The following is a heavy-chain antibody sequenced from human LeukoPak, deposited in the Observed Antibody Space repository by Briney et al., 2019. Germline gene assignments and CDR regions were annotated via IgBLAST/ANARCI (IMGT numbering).Heavy chain of an antibody. CDR3: AKDRGCQLLGELDY. J-gene: IGHJ4*02. CDR1: GFTFDDYA. D-gene: IGHD2-2*01. CDR2: ISWNSGSI. Sequence: PGGSLRLSCAASGFTFDDYAMHWVRQAPGKGLEWVSGISWNSGSIGYADSVKGRFTISRDNAKNSLYLQMNSLRAEDTALYYCAKDRGCQLLGELDYWGQGTLVTVSS. V-gene: IGHV3-9*01.